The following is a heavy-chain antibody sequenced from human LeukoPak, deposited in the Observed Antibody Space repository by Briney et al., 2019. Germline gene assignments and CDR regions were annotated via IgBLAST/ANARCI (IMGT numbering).Heavy chain of an antibody. Sequence: PGGSLRLSCGASGFTFSSYAMSWVRQAPGKGLEWVSAISGSGGSTYYADSVKGRLTISRDNSKNTLHLQMNSLRAEDTAVYYCAKDDRRYCSSTSCLDSFDPWGQGTLVTVSS. D-gene: IGHD2-2*01. J-gene: IGHJ5*02. V-gene: IGHV3-23*01. CDR1: GFTFSSYA. CDR3: AKDDRRYCSSTSCLDSFDP. CDR2: ISGSGGST.